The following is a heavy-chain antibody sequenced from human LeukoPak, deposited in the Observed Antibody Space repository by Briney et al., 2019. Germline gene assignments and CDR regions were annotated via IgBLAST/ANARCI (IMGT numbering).Heavy chain of an antibody. J-gene: IGHJ4*02. Sequence: GGSLRLSCAASGFTFSSYGMHWVRQAPGKGLEWVAVIWYDGSNKYYADSVKGRFTISRDNSKNTLYLQMNSLRAEDTAVYYCAKDHEEGAVDYWGQGTLVTVSS. D-gene: IGHD3-16*01. CDR2: IWYDGSNK. V-gene: IGHV3-33*06. CDR1: GFTFSSYG. CDR3: AKDHEEGAVDY.